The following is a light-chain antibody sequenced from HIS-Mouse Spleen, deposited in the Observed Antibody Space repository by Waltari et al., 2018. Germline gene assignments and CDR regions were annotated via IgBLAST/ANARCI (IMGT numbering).Light chain of an antibody. CDR1: ALPKKS. CDR2: EDS. J-gene: IGLJ2*01. Sequence: SYELTQPPSVSVSPGQTARIPCSGDALPKKSAYWYQQKSGQAPVLVFYEDSKRPSGIPERFSGSSSGTMATLTISGAQVEDEADYYCYSTDSSGNHRVFGGGTKLTVL. V-gene: IGLV3-10*01. CDR3: YSTDSSGNHRV.